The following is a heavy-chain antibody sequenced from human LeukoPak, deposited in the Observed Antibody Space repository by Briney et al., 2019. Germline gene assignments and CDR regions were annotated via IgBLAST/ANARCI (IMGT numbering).Heavy chain of an antibody. J-gene: IGHJ3*02. Sequence: PGGSLRLSCAASGFTFSDYYMSWIRQAPGEGLEWISYITSSSGHTTYADSVKGRFTISRDNAKNSLYLQMNSLRADDTAVYYCARDRLDYYDSNGCYCAFDIWGQGTMVTVSS. CDR3: ARDRLDYYDSNGCYCAFDI. CDR2: ITSSSGHT. V-gene: IGHV3-11*05. D-gene: IGHD3-22*01. CDR1: GFTFSDYY.